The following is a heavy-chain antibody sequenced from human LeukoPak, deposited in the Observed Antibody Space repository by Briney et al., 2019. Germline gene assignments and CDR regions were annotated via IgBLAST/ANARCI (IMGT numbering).Heavy chain of an antibody. J-gene: IGHJ4*02. Sequence: SETLSLTCTISGTSISSGAYSWSWVRQHPGKGLEWIAYIYYSGNTYYNPSLKRRVTISVDTSKNQFSLKLSSVTAADTAVYYCARTITIFGALGYFDYWGQGTLVTVSS. CDR1: GTSISSGAYS. CDR2: IYYSGNT. CDR3: ARTITIFGALGYFDY. D-gene: IGHD3-3*01. V-gene: IGHV4-31*03.